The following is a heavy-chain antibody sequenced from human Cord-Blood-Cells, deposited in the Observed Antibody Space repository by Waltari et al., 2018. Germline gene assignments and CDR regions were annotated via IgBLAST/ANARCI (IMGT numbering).Heavy chain of an antibody. CDR2: IYYSGST. CDR3: ARVERGVARAGFDP. J-gene: IGHJ5*02. Sequence: QVQLQESGPGLVKPSETLSLTCTVSGGPVSSGSYYWSWIGQPPGKGLEWIGYIYYSGSTNYNPSLKSRVTISVDTSKNQFSLKLSSVTAADTAVYYCARVERGVARAGFDPWGQGTLVTVSS. V-gene: IGHV4-61*01. D-gene: IGHD2-15*01. CDR1: GGPVSSGSYY.